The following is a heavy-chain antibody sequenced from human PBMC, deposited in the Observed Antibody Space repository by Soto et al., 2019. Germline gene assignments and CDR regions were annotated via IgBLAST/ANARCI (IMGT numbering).Heavy chain of an antibody. J-gene: IGHJ6*02. CDR1: GYTFTGYY. V-gene: IGHV1-2*04. Sequence: GASVKVSCKASGYTFTGYYMHWVRQAPGQGLEWMGWINPNSGGTNYAQKFQGWVTMTRDTSISTAYMELSRLRSDDTAVYYCARAGIVGADYYYCLLDAWAQGTRDTVAS. D-gene: IGHD1-26*01. CDR3: ARAGIVGADYYYCLLDA. CDR2: INPNSGGT.